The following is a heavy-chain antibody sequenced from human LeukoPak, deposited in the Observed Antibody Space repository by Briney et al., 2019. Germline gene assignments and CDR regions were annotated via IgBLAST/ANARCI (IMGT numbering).Heavy chain of an antibody. V-gene: IGHV3-30-3*01. Sequence: GGSLTLLCAASGFPYSSYAMHWVRQAPGKGLEWVAVISYDGSNKYYADSVKGRFTISRDNSKNTLYLQMNSLRAEDTAVYYCASPYGSGSEWDAFDIWGKRVMVTASS. CDR3: ASPYGSGSEWDAFDI. CDR2: ISYDGSNK. D-gene: IGHD3-10*01. J-gene: IGHJ3*02. CDR1: GFPYSSYA.